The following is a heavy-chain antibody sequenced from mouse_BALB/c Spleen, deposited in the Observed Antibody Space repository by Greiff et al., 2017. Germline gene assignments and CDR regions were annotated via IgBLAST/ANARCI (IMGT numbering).Heavy chain of an antibody. Sequence: EVKLVESGGGLVQPGGSRKLSCAASGFTFSSFGMHWVRQAPEKGLEWVAYISSGSSTIYYADTVKGRFTISRDNPKNTLFLQMTSLRSEDTAMYYCAREAVSTMITTYAMDYWGQGTSVTVSS. CDR3: AREAVSTMITTYAMDY. D-gene: IGHD2-4*01. V-gene: IGHV5-17*02. CDR1: GFTFSSFG. J-gene: IGHJ4*01. CDR2: ISSGSSTI.